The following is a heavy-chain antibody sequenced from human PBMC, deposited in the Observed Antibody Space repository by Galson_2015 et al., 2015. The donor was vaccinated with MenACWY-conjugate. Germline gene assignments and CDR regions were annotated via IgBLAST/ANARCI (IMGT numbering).Heavy chain of an antibody. D-gene: IGHD6-13*01. CDR1: GFTFTDFW. Sequence: LRLSCAVSGFTFTDFWMSWVRQAPGKGLEWVANIKEDGSVKYYLDSVRGRFTISRDNAKNSLYLQMNSLRADDTAVYYCATSSAAAGSSWGQGTLVTVSS. V-gene: IGHV3-7*03. CDR3: ATSSAAAGSS. J-gene: IGHJ4*02. CDR2: IKEDGSVK.